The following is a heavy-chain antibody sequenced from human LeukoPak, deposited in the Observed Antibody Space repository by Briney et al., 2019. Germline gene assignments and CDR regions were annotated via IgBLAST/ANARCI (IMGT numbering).Heavy chain of an antibody. J-gene: IGHJ5*02. CDR2: IYHSGST. CDR1: VGSISSGGYS. D-gene: IGHD1-26*01. Sequence: PSQTLSLTCAVSVGSISSGGYSGSWIRQPPGKGLEWIGYIYHSGSTYYNPSLKSRVTISVDRSKNQFSLKLSSVTAADTAVYYCARARYSGSYSERWFEPWGQGTLVTVSS. CDR3: ARARYSGSYSERWFEP. V-gene: IGHV4-30-2*01.